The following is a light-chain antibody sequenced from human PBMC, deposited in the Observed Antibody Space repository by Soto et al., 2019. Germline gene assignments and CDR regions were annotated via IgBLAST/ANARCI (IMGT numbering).Light chain of an antibody. J-gene: IGKJ1*01. V-gene: IGKV3-20*01. Sequence: EIVLTQSPDTLSLSPGERATLSCRASQSVSSNYLAWYQEKPGQAPRLLIYGASSRATGIPDRFSGSGSGTDFTLTISRLEPEDFAVYYCQQYDSSATFGQGTKVEIK. CDR3: QQYDSSAT. CDR2: GAS. CDR1: QSVSSNY.